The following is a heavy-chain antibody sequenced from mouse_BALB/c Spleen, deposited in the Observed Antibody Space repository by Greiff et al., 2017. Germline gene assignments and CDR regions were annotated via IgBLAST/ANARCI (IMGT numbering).Heavy chain of an antibody. J-gene: IGHJ3*01. V-gene: IGHV5-6-5*01. Sequence: DVKLVESGGGLVKPGGSLKLSCAASGFTFSSYAMSWVRQTPEKRLEWVASISSGGSTYYPDSVKGRFTISRDNARNILYLQMSSLRSEDTAMYYCARGRGNWAYWGQGTLVTVSA. D-gene: IGHD4-1*01. CDR2: ISSGGST. CDR1: GFTFSSYA. CDR3: ARGRGNWAY.